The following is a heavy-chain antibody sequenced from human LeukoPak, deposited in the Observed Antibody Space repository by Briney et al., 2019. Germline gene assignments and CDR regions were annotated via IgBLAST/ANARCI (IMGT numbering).Heavy chain of an antibody. D-gene: IGHD3-22*01. J-gene: IGHJ3*02. CDR2: ISSSSSYI. CDR1: GFTFSSYS. Sequence: PGGSLRLSCAASGFTFSSYSMNWVRQAPGKGLEWVSSISSSSSYIYYADSVKGRFTISRDNAKNSLYLQMNSLRAEDTAVYYCARDATNYYDSSGDVLSAFDIWGQGTMVTVSS. CDR3: ARDATNYYDSSGDVLSAFDI. V-gene: IGHV3-21*04.